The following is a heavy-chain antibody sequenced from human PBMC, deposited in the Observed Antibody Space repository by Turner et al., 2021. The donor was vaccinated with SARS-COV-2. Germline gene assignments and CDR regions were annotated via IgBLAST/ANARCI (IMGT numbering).Heavy chain of an antibody. CDR2: IYYSGSA. CDR3: ARLMDTAMDYYGTDV. Sequence: QLQLQESGPGLVKPSATLSLTCTVSVGSISSSSYYWGWIRQPPGKGLEWIGNIYYSGSAYYNPSLKSRVTISVDPSKNQFSLKLTSVTAADTAVYYCARLMDTAMDYYGTDVWGQGTTVTVSS. D-gene: IGHD5-18*01. CDR1: VGSISSSSYY. V-gene: IGHV4-39*01. J-gene: IGHJ6*02.